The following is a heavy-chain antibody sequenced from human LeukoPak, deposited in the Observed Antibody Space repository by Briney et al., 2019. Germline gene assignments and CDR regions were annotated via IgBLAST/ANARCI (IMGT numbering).Heavy chain of an antibody. Sequence: TSVNLSCNASGFTFTSSAAPWVRHARGQRLESLGWIVVGSGNTNYAQKFQERVTITRDMSTSTAYMELSSLRSEYTAVYYCAAPPETDYGDYAAPRDYYYGMDVWGKGTTVTVSS. D-gene: IGHD4-17*01. CDR1: GFTFTSSA. J-gene: IGHJ6*04. CDR2: IVVGSGNT. CDR3: AAPPETDYGDYAAPRDYYYGMDV. V-gene: IGHV1-58*01.